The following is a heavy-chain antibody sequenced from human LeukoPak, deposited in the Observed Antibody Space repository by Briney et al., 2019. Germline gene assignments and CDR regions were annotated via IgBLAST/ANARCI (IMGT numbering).Heavy chain of an antibody. CDR2: ISSSGSIS. Sequence: GGSLRLSCVASGFTFSSYEMNWVRQAPGKGLEWVSYISSSGSISYYADSVKGRLTISRDNDKNSLYLQMNSLRAEDTAVYYCARGGEYGYSAYNSDYWGQGTLVTVSS. V-gene: IGHV3-48*03. CDR1: GFTFSSYE. J-gene: IGHJ4*02. CDR3: ARGGEYGYSAYNSDY. D-gene: IGHD5-12*01.